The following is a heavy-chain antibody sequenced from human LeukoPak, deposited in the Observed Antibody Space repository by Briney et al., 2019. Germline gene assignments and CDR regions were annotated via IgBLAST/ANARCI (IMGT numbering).Heavy chain of an antibody. CDR3: ARVGITMVRGAFDY. CDR2: INPNSGGT. V-gene: IGHV1-2*02. D-gene: IGHD3-10*01. Sequence: ASVKVSCKASGYTFTGYYMHWVRQAPGQGLEWMGWINPNSGGTNYAQKFQGRVTMTRDTSISTAYMKLSRLRSDDTAVYYCARVGITMVRGAFDYWGQGTLVTVSS. CDR1: GYTFTGYY. J-gene: IGHJ4*02.